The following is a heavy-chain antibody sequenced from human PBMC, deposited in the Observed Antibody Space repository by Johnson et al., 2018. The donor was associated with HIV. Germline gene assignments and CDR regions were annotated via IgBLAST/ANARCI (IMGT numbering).Heavy chain of an antibody. D-gene: IGHD5-24*01. CDR2: ISYDGSNK. CDR1: GFTFSSYA. CDR3: ARVERWLQVAFDI. J-gene: IGHJ3*02. Sequence: QVQLVESGGGVVQPGRSLRLSCAASGFTFSSYAMHWVRQAPGKGLEWVAVISYDGSNKYYADSVKGRFTISRDNSKNTLYLQMNSLRAEDTAVYYCARVERWLQVAFDIWGQGTMVTVSS. V-gene: IGHV3-30*04.